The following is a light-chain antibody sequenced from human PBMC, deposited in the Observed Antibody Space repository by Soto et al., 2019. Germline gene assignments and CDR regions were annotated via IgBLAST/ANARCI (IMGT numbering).Light chain of an antibody. CDR3: QQYGSSWT. CDR2: GAS. CDR1: QSVSSSY. V-gene: IGKV3-20*01. Sequence: EIVLTQSPGTLSLSPGERATLSCRASQSVSSSYLTWYQQKPGQAPRLLIYGASSRATGIPDRFSGSGSGTYFTLTISRLEQEDCAVYYCQQYGSSWTFGQGTKVEIK. J-gene: IGKJ1*01.